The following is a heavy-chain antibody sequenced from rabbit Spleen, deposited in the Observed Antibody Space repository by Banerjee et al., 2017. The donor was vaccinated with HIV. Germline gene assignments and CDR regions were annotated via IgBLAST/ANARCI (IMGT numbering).Heavy chain of an antibody. J-gene: IGHJ4*01. Sequence: QEQLVESGGDLVQPEGSLTLTCKASGFDFSGGYWVCWVRQAAGKGLELIACMTTGRSERWYASWAIGRFTVSKTSSTTVTLQVTSLTAADTATYFCARDLDGGSYVFTLWGPGTLVTVS. D-gene: IGHD8-1*01. CDR1: GFDFSGGYW. CDR2: MTTGRSER. V-gene: IGHV1S45*01. CDR3: ARDLDGGSYVFTL.